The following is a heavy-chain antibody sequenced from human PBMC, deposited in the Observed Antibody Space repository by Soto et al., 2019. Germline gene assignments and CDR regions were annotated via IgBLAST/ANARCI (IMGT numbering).Heavy chain of an antibody. CDR1: GGTFSSYA. Sequence: ASVKVSCKASGGTFSSYAISWVRQAPGQGLEWMGGIIPIFGTANYAQKFQGRVTITADECTSTAYMELSSLRSEDTAVYYCARRLYSGYDRYNWFDPWGQGTLVTVSS. J-gene: IGHJ5*02. V-gene: IGHV1-69*13. CDR2: IIPIFGTA. D-gene: IGHD5-12*01. CDR3: ARRLYSGYDRYNWFDP.